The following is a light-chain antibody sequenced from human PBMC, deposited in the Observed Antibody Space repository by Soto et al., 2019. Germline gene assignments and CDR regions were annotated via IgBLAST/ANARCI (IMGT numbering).Light chain of an antibody. CDR2: EGS. J-gene: IGLJ2*01. Sequence: QSALTQPASVYGSPGQSITISCNGTSSDVGNYNLVSWYQQHPGKAPKLMIYEGSKRPSGVSNRFSGSKSGNTASLTISGLQAEDEADYYCCSYAGSSTFVFGGGTKLTVL. V-gene: IGLV2-23*03. CDR1: SSDVGNYNL. CDR3: CSYAGSSTFV.